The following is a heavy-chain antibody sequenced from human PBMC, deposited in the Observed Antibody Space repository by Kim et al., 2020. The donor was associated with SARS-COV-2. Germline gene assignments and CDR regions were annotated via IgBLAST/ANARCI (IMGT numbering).Heavy chain of an antibody. V-gene: IGHV3-23*01. J-gene: IGHJ2*01. CDR2: IYDDGRI. CDR3: ARDRVPDTNHWYFDL. Sequence: GGSLRLSCAASGFSVGSYSMTWVRQAPGKGLEWVSAIYDDGRIVYADSVKGRFTISRDTSKNTLYLQMNSLRAEDTSAYFCARDRVPDTNHWYFDLWGRG. D-gene: IGHD5-12*01. CDR1: GFSVGSYS.